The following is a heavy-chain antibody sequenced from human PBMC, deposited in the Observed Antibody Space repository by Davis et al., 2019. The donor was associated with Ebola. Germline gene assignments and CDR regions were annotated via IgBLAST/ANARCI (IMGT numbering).Heavy chain of an antibody. CDR2: IWYDGSNK. Sequence: PGGSLRLSCAASGFTFSSYGMHWVRQAPGKGLEWVAVIWYDGSNKYYADSVKGRFTISRDNSKNTLYLQMNSLRAEDTAVYYCAKGRGVVVVAATPLWFDPWGQGTLVTVSS. CDR1: GFTFSSYG. J-gene: IGHJ5*02. D-gene: IGHD2-15*01. V-gene: IGHV3-30*02. CDR3: AKGRGVVVVAATPLWFDP.